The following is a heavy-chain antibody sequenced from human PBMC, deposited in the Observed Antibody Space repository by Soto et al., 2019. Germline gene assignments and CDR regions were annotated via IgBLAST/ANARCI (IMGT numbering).Heavy chain of an antibody. CDR2: IYWDDTK. D-gene: IGHD1-7*01. CDR3: TRKGAGTTSLDH. V-gene: IGHV2-5*02. J-gene: IGHJ4*02. CDR1: GFSISTNGVG. Sequence: QITLKESGPTLVKPTQTLTLTCTFSGFSISTNGVGVGWIRQPPGKALEWLAVIYWDDTKHYSPSLKSRLTITKDTSKNQVVLTMTHVDPVDTATYYCTRKGAGTTSLDHWGQGTLVTVSS.